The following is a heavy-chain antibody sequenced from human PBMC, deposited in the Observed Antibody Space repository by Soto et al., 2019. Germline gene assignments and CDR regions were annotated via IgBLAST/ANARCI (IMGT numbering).Heavy chain of an antibody. D-gene: IGHD4-4*01. CDR3: AKSTVMGPESFDS. CDR1: GFTFSNYG. V-gene: IGHV3-30*18. Sequence: QVQLVESGGGVVQPGRSLTLSCAASGFTFSNYGMHWVRQAPGKGLEWVAAILFDGSDKHDADSVKGRFTISRDNSNNTLYLQMNSLKPEDTGVYYCAKSTVMGPESFDSWGQGTLVTVSS. CDR2: ILFDGSDK. J-gene: IGHJ4*02.